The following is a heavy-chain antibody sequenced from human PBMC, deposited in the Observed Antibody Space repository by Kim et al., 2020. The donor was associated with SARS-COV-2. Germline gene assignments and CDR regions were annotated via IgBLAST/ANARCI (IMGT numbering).Heavy chain of an antibody. CDR1: GGSISSSSYY. J-gene: IGHJ4*02. D-gene: IGHD3-10*01. V-gene: IGHV4-39*01. CDR2: IYYSGST. Sequence: SETLSLTCTVSGGSISSSSYYWGWIRQPPGKGLEWIGSIYYSGSTYYNPSLKSRVTISVDTSKNQFSLKLSSVTAADTAVYYCARHVSPGVIITFDYWGQGTLVTVSS. CDR3: ARHVSPGVIITFDY.